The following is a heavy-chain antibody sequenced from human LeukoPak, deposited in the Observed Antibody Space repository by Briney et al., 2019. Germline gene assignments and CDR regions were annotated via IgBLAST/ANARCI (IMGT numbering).Heavy chain of an antibody. V-gene: IGHV7-4-1*02. CDR3: ARAYYGTDGVCYRWSDP. Sequence: ASVKVSCKASGYTFTSYAMNWVRQAPGQGLEWMGWINTNTGNPTYAQGFTGRFVFSLDTSDSTAYLQISSLKAEDTSLYYFARAYYGTDGVCYRWSDPWGQGSLVTASS. CDR1: GYTFTSYA. J-gene: IGHJ5*01. D-gene: IGHD2-8*01. CDR2: INTNTGNP.